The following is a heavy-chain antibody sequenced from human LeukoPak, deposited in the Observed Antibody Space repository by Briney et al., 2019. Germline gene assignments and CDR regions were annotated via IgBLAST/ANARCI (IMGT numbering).Heavy chain of an antibody. Sequence: PGGSLRLSCAASGFTFSSYSMNWVRQAPGKGLEWLAYISGSSSTAYSADSVKGRFTISRDNTKNSLYLQLNSLRAEDTAVYYCARYQHGSAFDIRGQGTMVTVSS. CDR3: ARYQHGSAFDI. CDR2: ISGSSSTA. CDR1: GFTFSSYS. V-gene: IGHV3-48*04. J-gene: IGHJ3*02. D-gene: IGHD3-10*01.